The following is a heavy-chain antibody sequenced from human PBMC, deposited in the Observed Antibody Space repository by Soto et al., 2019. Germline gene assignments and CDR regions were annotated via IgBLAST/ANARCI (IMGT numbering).Heavy chain of an antibody. V-gene: IGHV1-69*13. CDR1: GGTFGSYA. D-gene: IGHD5-12*01. CDR2: IIPIFGTA. CDR3: ARESRDGYNPTPRFDY. J-gene: IGHJ4*02. Sequence: SVKVSCKASGGTFGSYAISWVRQAPGQGLEWMGGIIPIFGTANYAQKFQGRVTITADESTSTAYMELSSLRSEDTAVYYCARESRDGYNPTPRFDYWGQGTLVTVSS.